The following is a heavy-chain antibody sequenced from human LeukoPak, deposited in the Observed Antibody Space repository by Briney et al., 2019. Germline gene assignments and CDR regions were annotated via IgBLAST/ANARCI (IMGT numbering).Heavy chain of an antibody. CDR1: GGSISSYY. D-gene: IGHD2-15*01. CDR3: ARDLGVVAATQEDYYYYYGMDV. CDR2: IYTSGST. V-gene: IGHV4-4*07. Sequence: SETLSLTCTVSGGSISSYYWSWIRQPAGKGLEWIGRIYTSGSTNYNPSLKSRVTMSVDTSKNQFSLKLSSVTAADTAVYYCARDLGVVAATQEDYYYYYGMDVWGQGTTVTVSS. J-gene: IGHJ6*02.